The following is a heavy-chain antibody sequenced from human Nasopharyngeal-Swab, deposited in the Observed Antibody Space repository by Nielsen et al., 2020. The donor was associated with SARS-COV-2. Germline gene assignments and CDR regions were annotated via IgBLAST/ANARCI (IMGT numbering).Heavy chain of an antibody. J-gene: IGHJ4*02. CDR3: ARGDIVVVPAAIDTSLFDY. Sequence: WVRQAPGQRLEWMGWINAGNGNTKYSQKFQGRVTITRDTSASTAYMELSSLRSEDTAVYYCARGDIVVVPAAIDTSLFDYWGQGTLVTVSS. CDR2: INAGNGNT. V-gene: IGHV1-3*01. D-gene: IGHD2-2*01.